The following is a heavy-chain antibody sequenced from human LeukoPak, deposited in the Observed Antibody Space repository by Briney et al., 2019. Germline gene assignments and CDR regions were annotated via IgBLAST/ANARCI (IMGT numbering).Heavy chain of an antibody. V-gene: IGHV3-23*01. CDR2: FSGSGGST. Sequence: GGSLRLSCAASGFTFSSYAMSWVRQAPGKGLEWVSTFSGSGGSTHYADSVKGRFTISRDNSKNTLYLQMNSLRAEDTAVYYCAKSSGYCSGGSCLYFDYWGQGTLVTVSS. J-gene: IGHJ4*02. CDR1: GFTFSSYA. D-gene: IGHD2-15*01. CDR3: AKSSGYCSGGSCLYFDY.